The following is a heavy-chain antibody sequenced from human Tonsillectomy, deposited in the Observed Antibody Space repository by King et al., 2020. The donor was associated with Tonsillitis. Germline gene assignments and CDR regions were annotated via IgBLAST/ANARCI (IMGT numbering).Heavy chain of an antibody. CDR2: IYYSGST. J-gene: IGHJ3*02. CDR3: ARGAGSYYYDSSGSPGVAFDI. V-gene: IGHV4-59*01. CDR1: GGSISSYY. Sequence: QLQESGPGLVKPSETLSLTCTVSGGSISSYYWSWIRQPPGKGLEWIGYIYYSGSTNYNPSLKSRVTISVDTSKNQFSLKLSSVTAADTAVYYFARGAGSYYYDSSGSPGVAFDIWGQGTMVTVSS. D-gene: IGHD3-22*01.